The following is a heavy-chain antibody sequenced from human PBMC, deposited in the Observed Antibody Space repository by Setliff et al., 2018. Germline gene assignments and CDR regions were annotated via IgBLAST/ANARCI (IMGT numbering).Heavy chain of an antibody. CDR3: ARDRSSGWYGDYFDY. D-gene: IGHD6-19*01. J-gene: IGHJ4*02. Sequence: SETLSLTCTVSGGSISSSSYYWGWIRQPPGKGLEWIGSIYYSGSTYYNPSLKSRVTISVDTSKNQFSLKLNSVTAADTAVYYCARDRSSGWYGDYFDYWGQGTLVTVSS. CDR2: IYYSGST. CDR1: GGSISSSSYY. V-gene: IGHV4-39*07.